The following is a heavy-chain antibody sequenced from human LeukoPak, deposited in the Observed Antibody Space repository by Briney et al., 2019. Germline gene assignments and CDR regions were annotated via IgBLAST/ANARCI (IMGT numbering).Heavy chain of an antibody. CDR3: ARGGYRELQGLGYFDY. D-gene: IGHD5-12*01. Sequence: PGGSLRLSCSASGFTFSSYAMHWVRQAPGKGLEYVSAISSNGGSTYYANSVKGRFTISRDNSKNTLYLQMGSLRAEDMAVYYCARGGYRELQGLGYFDYWGQGTLVTVSS. J-gene: IGHJ4*02. V-gene: IGHV3-64*01. CDR1: GFTFSSYA. CDR2: ISSNGGST.